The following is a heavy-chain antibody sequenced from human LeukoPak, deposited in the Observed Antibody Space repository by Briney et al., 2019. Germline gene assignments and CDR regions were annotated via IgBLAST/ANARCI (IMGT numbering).Heavy chain of an antibody. V-gene: IGHV4-34*01. Sequence: PSETLSLTCAVYGGSFSGYYWSWIRQPPGKGLEWLGEINHSGSTNYNPSLKRRVTISVDTSKNQFSLKLSSVTAADTAVYYCARGRPGTSRGGYYDILTGYSHAFDIWGQGTMVTVSS. CDR3: ARGRPGTSRGGYYDILTGYSHAFDI. CDR1: GGSFSGYY. J-gene: IGHJ3*02. CDR2: INHSGST. D-gene: IGHD3-9*01.